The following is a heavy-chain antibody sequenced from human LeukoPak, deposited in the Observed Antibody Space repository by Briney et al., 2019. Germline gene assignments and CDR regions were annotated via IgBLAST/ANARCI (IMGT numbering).Heavy chain of an antibody. Sequence: PSETLSLTRTASGGSISCYSWTCIRQPPGQRLEWIGYFHNSRTTSYNPSLTGRVIISVDTAMYQISLKLNSVTAADTAVYYCARGHLGLSPWGQGTLVTVSS. J-gene: IGHJ5*02. V-gene: IGHV4-59*01. CDR3: ARGHLGLSP. D-gene: IGHD3-10*01. CDR1: GGSISCYS. CDR2: FHNSRTT.